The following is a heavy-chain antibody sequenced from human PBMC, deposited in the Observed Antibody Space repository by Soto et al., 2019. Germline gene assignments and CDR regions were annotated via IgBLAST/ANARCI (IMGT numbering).Heavy chain of an antibody. CDR2: ISFDGDNK. D-gene: IGHD3-9*01. Sequence: QVQLVESGGGVVQSGRSLRLSCAASGFIFSSYEMQWVRQAPGKGLEWVAVISFDGDNKYYADSVKGRFTISRDNSKNTLYLQMNSLRTDDTAVYYCAIVYGRYFVSTFDYWGQGTLVTVSS. J-gene: IGHJ4*02. V-gene: IGHV3-30-3*01. CDR1: GFIFSSYE. CDR3: AIVYGRYFVSTFDY.